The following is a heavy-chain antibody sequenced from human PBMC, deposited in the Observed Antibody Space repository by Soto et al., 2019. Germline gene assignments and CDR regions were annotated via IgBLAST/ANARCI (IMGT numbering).Heavy chain of an antibody. J-gene: IGHJ4*02. D-gene: IGHD2-15*01. Sequence: GGSLRLSCAASGFTFSSYAMSWVRQAPGKGLEWVSAISGSGGSTYYADSVKGRFTISRDNSKNTLYLQMNSLRAEDTAVYYCARPPLGVVAATLSFDYWGQGTLVTVYS. CDR2: ISGSGGST. CDR3: ARPPLGVVAATLSFDY. CDR1: GFTFSSYA. V-gene: IGHV3-23*01.